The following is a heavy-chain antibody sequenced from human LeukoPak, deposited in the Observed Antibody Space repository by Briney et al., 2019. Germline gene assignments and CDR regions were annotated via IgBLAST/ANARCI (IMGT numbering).Heavy chain of an antibody. CDR2: VGGSDDTT. CDR3: AKVLYSVNNFNMIFDK. D-gene: IGHD1-1*01. Sequence: GGSLRLSCSASGFTVADYVMNWVRQTPGGGLQWVATVGGSDDTTYYTDSARGRFAISRDNFKNTVSLQMNSLRVEDTAVYYCAKVLYSVNNFNMIFDKWGQGTLVTVAS. CDR1: GFTVADYV. J-gene: IGHJ4*02. V-gene: IGHV3-23*01.